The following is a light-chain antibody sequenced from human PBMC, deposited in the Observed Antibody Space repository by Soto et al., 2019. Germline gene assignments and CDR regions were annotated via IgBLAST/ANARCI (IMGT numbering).Light chain of an antibody. Sequence: QLTQSPASLSASVGDRVTFSSRASQDIAIYLAWYQQKPGKAPDLLIYAASSLQSGIPSRFGGRGSGTDFTLTITGLQPEDFATYYCQQNYSLPITFGQGTRLAIK. V-gene: IGKV1-39*01. CDR2: AAS. CDR1: QDIAIY. CDR3: QQNYSLPIT. J-gene: IGKJ5*01.